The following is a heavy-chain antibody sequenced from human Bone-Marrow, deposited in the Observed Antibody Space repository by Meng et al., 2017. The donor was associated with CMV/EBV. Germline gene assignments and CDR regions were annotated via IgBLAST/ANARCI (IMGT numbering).Heavy chain of an antibody. CDR3: ARRTGGSYSPGAFDL. CDR1: GYSFTSYW. D-gene: IGHD1-26*01. CDR2: IYPGDSDT. J-gene: IGHJ3*01. Sequence: GESQKISCKGSGYSFTSYWTGWVRQMPGKGLEWMGIIYPGDSDTRYSPSFQGQVTISADKSISTAYLQWSSLKASDTAMYDCARRTGGSYSPGAFDLWGQGTMVTVSS. V-gene: IGHV5-51*01.